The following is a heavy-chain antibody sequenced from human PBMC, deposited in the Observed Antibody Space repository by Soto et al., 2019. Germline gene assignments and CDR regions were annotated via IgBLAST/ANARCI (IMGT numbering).Heavy chain of an antibody. V-gene: IGHV1-24*01. D-gene: IGHD1-26*01. CDR3: ATAGGSYGAFDI. J-gene: IGHJ3*02. CDR1: GYTLTELS. CDR2: FDPEDGET. Sequence: QVQLVQSGAEVKKPGASVKVSCKVSGYTLTELSMHWVRQAPGKGLEWMGGFDPEDGETIYAQKFQGRXIMXEXRSTDTAYMELSSLRSEDTAVYYCATAGGSYGAFDIWGQGTMVTVSS.